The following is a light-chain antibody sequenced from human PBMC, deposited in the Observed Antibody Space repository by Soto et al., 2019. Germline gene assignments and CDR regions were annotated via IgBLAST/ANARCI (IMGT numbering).Light chain of an antibody. CDR2: GDT. CDR1: SSNIGANYG. CDR3: QSYDVSLSGYV. V-gene: IGLV1-40*01. Sequence: VLTQPPSVSGAPGQRVTISCTGSSSNIGANYGVHWYQQLPGAAPKLLIYGDTNRPSGVPDRFSGSKSGTSASLAISGLQAEDEADYHCQSYDVSLSGYVFGTGTKVTVL. J-gene: IGLJ1*01.